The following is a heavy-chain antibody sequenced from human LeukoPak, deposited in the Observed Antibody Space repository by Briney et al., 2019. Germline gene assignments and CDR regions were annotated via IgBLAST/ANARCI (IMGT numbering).Heavy chain of an antibody. CDR1: GYTFTGYY. CDR3: ARTAPIAVAGYYFDY. Sequence: ASVKVSCKASGYTFTGYYMHWVRQAPGQGLEWMGWINPNSGGTNYAQKFQGRVTMTRDTSISTAYMELSRLRSDDTAVYYCARTAPIAVAGYYFDYWGQGTLVTVSS. J-gene: IGHJ4*02. V-gene: IGHV1-2*02. CDR2: INPNSGGT. D-gene: IGHD6-19*01.